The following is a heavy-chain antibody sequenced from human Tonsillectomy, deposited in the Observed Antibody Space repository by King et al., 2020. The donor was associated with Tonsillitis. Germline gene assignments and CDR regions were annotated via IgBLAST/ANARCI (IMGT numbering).Heavy chain of an antibody. CDR3: AADPAYYYDNTAYNFGY. Sequence: QLVQSGPEVKKPGTSVKVPCKASGFTFTSSAVQWVRQARGQRLEWIGWIVVSTGNTNYAQKFQERVTITRDMSTSTAYMELSSLGSEDTAVYYCAADPAYYYDNTAYNFGYWGQGTLVTVSS. CDR2: IVVSTGNT. CDR1: GFTFTSSA. J-gene: IGHJ4*02. D-gene: IGHD3-22*01. V-gene: IGHV1-58*01.